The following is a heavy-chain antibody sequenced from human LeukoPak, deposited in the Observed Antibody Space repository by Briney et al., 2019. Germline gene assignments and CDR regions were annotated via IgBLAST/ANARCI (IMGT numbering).Heavy chain of an antibody. Sequence: GESLQISCKGSGYSFTSYWIGWVRQMPGKGLEWMGIIYPGDSDTRYSPSFQGQVTISTDKSISTAYLQWSSLKASDTAMYYCARLFRNYYDSSGRGRLDYWGQGTLVTVSS. CDR1: GYSFTSYW. D-gene: IGHD3-22*01. V-gene: IGHV5-51*01. J-gene: IGHJ4*02. CDR3: ARLFRNYYDSSGRGRLDY. CDR2: IYPGDSDT.